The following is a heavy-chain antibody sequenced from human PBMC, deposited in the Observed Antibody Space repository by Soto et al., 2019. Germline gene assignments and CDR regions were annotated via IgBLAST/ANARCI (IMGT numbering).Heavy chain of an antibody. Sequence: EVQLVESGGGLVKPGGSLRLSCAASGFTFSNAWMSWVRQAPGKGLEWVGRIKSKTDGGTTDYAAPVKGRFTISRDDSINTLYLQMNSLKTEDTAGYYCTTEAVNSYYDVWSGYYGYFDYWGQGTLVTVSS. CDR2: IKSKTDGGTT. CDR1: GFTFSNAW. D-gene: IGHD3-3*01. CDR3: TTEAVNSYYDVWSGYYGYFDY. V-gene: IGHV3-15*01. J-gene: IGHJ4*02.